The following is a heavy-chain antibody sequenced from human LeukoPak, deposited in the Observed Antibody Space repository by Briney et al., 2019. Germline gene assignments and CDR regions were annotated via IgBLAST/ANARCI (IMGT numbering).Heavy chain of an antibody. J-gene: IGHJ5*02. CDR3: ARHGYSSSWFPRGWFDP. Sequence: GGSLRLSCAASGFTFSSYSMNWVRQAPGKGLEWVSSISSSSSYIYYADSVKGRFTISRDNAKNPLYLQMNSLRAEDTAVYCCARHGYSSSWFPRGWFDPWGQGTLVTVSS. V-gene: IGHV3-21*01. D-gene: IGHD6-13*01. CDR2: ISSSSSYI. CDR1: GFTFSSYS.